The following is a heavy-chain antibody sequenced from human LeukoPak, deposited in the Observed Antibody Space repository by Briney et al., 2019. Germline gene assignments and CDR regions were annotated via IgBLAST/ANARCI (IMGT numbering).Heavy chain of an antibody. CDR1: GGSISSDSDC. D-gene: IGHD1-1*01. CDR2: IYSGST. J-gene: IGHJ4*02. CDR3: ARGRVSGTTLYFDY. V-gene: IGHV4-61*02. Sequence: SQTLSLTCTVSGGSISSDSDCWSWIRQPAGKGLEWIGRIYSGSTDYNPSLRSRLTISVDTSKNQFSLKLSSVTAADTAVYYCARGRVSGTTLYFDYWGQGTLFTVSS.